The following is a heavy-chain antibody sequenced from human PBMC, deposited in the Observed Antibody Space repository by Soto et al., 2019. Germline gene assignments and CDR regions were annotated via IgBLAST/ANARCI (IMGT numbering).Heavy chain of an antibody. CDR3: SRAEDY. CDR2: IKTDGSAQ. V-gene: IGHV3-7*01. Sequence: EVQLVDYGGGLVQPGGSLRLSCAASGFSFSSYWMSWVRQAPGKGLELVANIKTDGSAQYYVDSVRGRFTISRDNGKNLLYLQMYSLRAEDTGVYYCSRAEDYWGQGTLVTVSS. J-gene: IGHJ4*02. CDR1: GFSFSSYW.